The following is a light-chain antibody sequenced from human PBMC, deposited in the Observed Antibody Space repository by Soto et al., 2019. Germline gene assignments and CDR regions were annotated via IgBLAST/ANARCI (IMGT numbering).Light chain of an antibody. CDR1: SSNIGSNT. V-gene: IGLV1-44*01. J-gene: IGLJ1*01. CDR3: AAWDDSLNGL. Sequence: QSALTQPPSASGTPGQRVTISCSGSSSNIGSNTVNWYQQLPGTAPKLLIYSNNQRPSGVPDRFSGSKSATSASLAISGLQSEDEADYYCAAWDDSLNGLFGTGTKVTVL. CDR2: SNN.